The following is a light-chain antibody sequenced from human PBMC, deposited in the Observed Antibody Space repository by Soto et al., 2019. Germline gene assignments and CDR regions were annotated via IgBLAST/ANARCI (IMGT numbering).Light chain of an antibody. CDR1: QGISSY. J-gene: IGKJ3*01. CDR2: GAS. CDR3: QQAYSFPFT. Sequence: DIQMTQSPSSVSASVGDRVTISCRASQGISSYVAWYQQRPGEAPKFLIYGASSMHSGVPSRFSGSGSGTDFTLTISSLQPEDFATYYCQQAYSFPFTFGPGTKVDLK. V-gene: IGKV1-12*01.